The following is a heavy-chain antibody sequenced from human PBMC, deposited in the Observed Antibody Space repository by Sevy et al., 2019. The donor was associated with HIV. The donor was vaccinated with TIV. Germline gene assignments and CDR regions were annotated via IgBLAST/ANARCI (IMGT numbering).Heavy chain of an antibody. V-gene: IGHV4-4*07. CDR3: AWDVAIRGVFPTFYYHYYMDV. Sequence: SETLSLTCTVSGASISNYYWSWIRQPAGKGLEWIGRIDTRGDTHYNPSLKGRVTLSLDTSQKHFSLKLTSVIAADTAVYYCAWDVAIRGVFPTFYYHYYMDVWGKGTTVTVSS. CDR1: GASISNYY. CDR2: IDTRGDT. J-gene: IGHJ6*03. D-gene: IGHD3-10*01.